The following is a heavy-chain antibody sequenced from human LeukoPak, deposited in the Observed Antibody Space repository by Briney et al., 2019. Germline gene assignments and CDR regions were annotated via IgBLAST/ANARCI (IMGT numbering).Heavy chain of an antibody. Sequence: GGSLRLSCAASGFTFSGSAVHWVRQASGKGLEWVGRIRSKANSYATAYAASVKGRFTISRDDSKNTAYLQMNSLKTEDTAVYYCTVFTVTPNTNTFDIWGQGTMVTVSS. V-gene: IGHV3-73*01. CDR1: GFTFSGSA. CDR3: TVFTVTPNTNTFDI. D-gene: IGHD4-17*01. J-gene: IGHJ3*02. CDR2: IRSKANSYAT.